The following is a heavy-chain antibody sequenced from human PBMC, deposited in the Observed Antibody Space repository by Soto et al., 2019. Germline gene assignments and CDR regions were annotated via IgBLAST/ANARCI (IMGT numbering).Heavy chain of an antibody. CDR2: ISTYNGNT. CDR3: ARGPTDYYDKSGDYCLDY. Sequence: QVQRVQSGAEVKKPGASVMVSCKGSGYSFITYGMSWVRQAPGQGLEWVGWISTYNGNTKYVESLQGRVTMTTDTTTSTAYMELRSLRSDDTAVYYCARGPTDYYDKSGDYCLDYWGQGTLVTVSP. J-gene: IGHJ4*02. CDR1: GYSFITYG. V-gene: IGHV1-18*01. D-gene: IGHD3-22*01.